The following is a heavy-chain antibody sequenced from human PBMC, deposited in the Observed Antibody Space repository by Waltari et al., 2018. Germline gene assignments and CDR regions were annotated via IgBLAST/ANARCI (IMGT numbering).Heavy chain of an antibody. CDR2: ISWDGGST. J-gene: IGHJ3*02. CDR3: AKDTTLAAAGIGAFDI. Sequence: EVQLVESGGVVVQPGGSLRLSCAASGFTFDDYAMHWVRHAPGKGLEWVSLISWDGGSTYYADSVKGRFTISRDNSKNSLYLQMNSLRAEDTALYYCAKDTTLAAAGIGAFDIWGQGTMVTVSS. V-gene: IGHV3-43D*04. D-gene: IGHD6-13*01. CDR1: GFTFDDYA.